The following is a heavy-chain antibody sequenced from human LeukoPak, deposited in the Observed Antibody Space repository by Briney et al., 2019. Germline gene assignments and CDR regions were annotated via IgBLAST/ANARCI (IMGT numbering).Heavy chain of an antibody. CDR1: GFTFSSYA. CDR2: ISSNGGST. J-gene: IGHJ3*02. Sequence: GGSLRLSCAASGFTFSSYAMHCVRQAPGKGLEYVSAISSNGGSTYYANSVKGRFTISRDNSKNTLYLQMGSLRAEDMAVYYCARVTSVGATPTGAFDIWGQGTMVTVSS. V-gene: IGHV3-64*01. CDR3: ARVTSVGATPTGAFDI. D-gene: IGHD1-26*01.